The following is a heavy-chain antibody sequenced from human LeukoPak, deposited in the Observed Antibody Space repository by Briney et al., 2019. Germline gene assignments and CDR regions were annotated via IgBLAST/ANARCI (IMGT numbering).Heavy chain of an antibody. CDR1: GGSIIGHW. D-gene: IGHD2/OR15-2a*01. J-gene: IGHJ4*02. CDR3: ARRNTADASVDF. Sequence: SETLSLTCTVSGGSIIGHWWSWIRQPPGKGLEWIGDIFYSGGSTNYNPSLKSRLTMSLDTSKNQFSLKLTSVTAADTAMYYCARRNTADASVDFWGQGTLVTASS. V-gene: IGHV4-59*08. CDR2: IFYSGGST.